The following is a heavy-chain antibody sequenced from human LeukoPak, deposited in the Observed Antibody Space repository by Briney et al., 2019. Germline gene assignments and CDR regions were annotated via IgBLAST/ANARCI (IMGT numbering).Heavy chain of an antibody. CDR1: GGTFSSYA. D-gene: IGHD3-16*02. CDR3: ARVVPLLKGWFDP. V-gene: IGHV1-69*06. Sequence: GASVKVSCKASGGTFSSYAISWVRQAPGQGLEWMGGIIPIFGTANYAQKFQGRVTITADKSTSTAYMELRSLRSEDTAVYYCARVVPLLKGWFDPWGQGTLVTVSS. J-gene: IGHJ5*02. CDR2: IIPIFGTA.